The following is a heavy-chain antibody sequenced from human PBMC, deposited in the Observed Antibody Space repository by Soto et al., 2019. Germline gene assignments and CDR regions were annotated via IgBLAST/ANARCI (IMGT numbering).Heavy chain of an antibody. J-gene: IGHJ4*02. Sequence: QVQLQQWGAGLLKPSETLSLTCAVYGGSFSGYYWSWIRQPPGKGLEWIGEINHSGSTNYNPSLKSRVTISVDTSKNQFSLKLSSVTAADTAVYYCARESSGCNGSPFDYWGQGTLVTVSS. D-gene: IGHD6-19*01. CDR3: ARESSGCNGSPFDY. CDR1: GGSFSGYY. CDR2: INHSGST. V-gene: IGHV4-34*01.